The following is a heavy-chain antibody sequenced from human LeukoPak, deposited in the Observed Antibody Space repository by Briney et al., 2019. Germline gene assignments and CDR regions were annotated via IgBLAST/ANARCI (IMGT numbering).Heavy chain of an antibody. J-gene: IGHJ5*02. D-gene: IGHD3-10*01. CDR2: IKYDGSEK. Sequence: GGSLRLSCAASGFTFSSKWMSWVRQAPGKGLEWVANIKYDGSEKYYVDSVKGRFTISRDNAKNSLYLQMNSLRAEDTAVYYCASMVRGAEGSWGQGTLVTVSS. CDR1: GFTFSSKW. V-gene: IGHV3-7*01. CDR3: ASMVRGAEGS.